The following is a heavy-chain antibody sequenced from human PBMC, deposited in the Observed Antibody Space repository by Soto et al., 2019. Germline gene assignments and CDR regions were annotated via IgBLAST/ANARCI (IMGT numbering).Heavy chain of an antibody. D-gene: IGHD5-18*01. CDR1: GYTFTSYD. Sequence: QVQLVQSGAEVKKPGASLKVSFKASGYTFTSYDINWVRQATGQGLEWMGWMNPNSGNTGYAQKFQGRVTMSRNTSISTAYMELSSLRSEDTAVYYCAREGGYSYGFDYWGQGTLVTVSS. V-gene: IGHV1-8*01. J-gene: IGHJ4*02. CDR3: AREGGYSYGFDY. CDR2: MNPNSGNT.